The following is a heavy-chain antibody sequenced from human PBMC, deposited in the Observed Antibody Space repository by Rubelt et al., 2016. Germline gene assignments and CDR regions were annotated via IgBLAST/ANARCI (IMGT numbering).Heavy chain of an antibody. Sequence: QVQLVQSGAEAKKPGASVKVSCKASGYTFTSYDINWVRQATGQGLEWMGWMNPNSGNTGYAQKFQGRVTMTRNTSISTAYMGLSRLRSDETAVYYCARDYCSGGSCYSVFDYWGQGTLVTVSS. J-gene: IGHJ4*02. V-gene: IGHV1-8*01. D-gene: IGHD2-15*01. CDR2: MNPNSGNT. CDR3: ARDYCSGGSCYSVFDY. CDR1: GYTFTSYD.